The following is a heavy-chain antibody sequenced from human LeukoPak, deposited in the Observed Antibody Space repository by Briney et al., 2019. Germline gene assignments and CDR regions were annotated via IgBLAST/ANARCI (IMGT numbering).Heavy chain of an antibody. CDR2: IYYSGST. V-gene: IGHV4-39*01. J-gene: IGHJ6*03. D-gene: IGHD6-19*01. CDR3: ARSACGEAAVAGCLYYYYYYMDV. CDR1: GGSISSSSYY. Sequence: SETLSLTCTVSGGSISSSSYYWGWIRQPPGKGLEWIGSIYYSGSTYYNPSLKSRVTISVDTSKNQFSLKLSSVTAADTAVYYCARSACGEAAVAGCLYYYYYYMDVWGKGTTVTVSS.